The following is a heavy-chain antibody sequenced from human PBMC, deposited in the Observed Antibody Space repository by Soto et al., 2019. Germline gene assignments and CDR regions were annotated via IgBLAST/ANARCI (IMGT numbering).Heavy chain of an antibody. CDR3: AKDIVVVVAATHPYYYYGMDV. J-gene: IGHJ6*02. V-gene: IGHV3-30*18. D-gene: IGHD2-15*01. CDR2: ISYDGSNK. Sequence: PGGSLRLSCAASGFTFSSYGMHWVRQAPGKGLEWVAVISYDGSNKYYADSVKGRFTISRDNSKNTLYLQMNSLRAEDTAVYYCAKDIVVVVAATHPYYYYGMDVWGQGTTVTVSS. CDR1: GFTFSSYG.